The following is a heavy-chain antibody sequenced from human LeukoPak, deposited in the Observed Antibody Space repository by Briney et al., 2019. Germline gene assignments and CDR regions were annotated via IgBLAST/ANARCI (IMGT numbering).Heavy chain of an antibody. Sequence: GGSLRLSCAASGFSFSAYSMNWVRQTPGKGLEWVSAISGSGGSTYCADSVKGRLTMSRDTSKNTLYLQMNILRAEDTAIYYCAREVVAARYFDYWGQGTLVTVSS. CDR1: GFSFSAYS. CDR3: AREVVAARYFDY. CDR2: ISGSGGST. J-gene: IGHJ4*02. D-gene: IGHD2-15*01. V-gene: IGHV3-23*01.